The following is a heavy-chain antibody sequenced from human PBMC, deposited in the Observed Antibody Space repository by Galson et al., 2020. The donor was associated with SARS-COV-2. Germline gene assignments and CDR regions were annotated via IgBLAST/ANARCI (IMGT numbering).Heavy chain of an antibody. V-gene: IGHV3-23*01. CDR1: KFRFGEYR. Sequence: GESLKISCVGSKFRFGEYRMNWLRQAPGKGPEWVSTITGSGGTTYYADSVKGRFTISRDNSKNTLYLQMDSLRVEDTATYYCAKEGKWFGESGWFDPWGQGALVTVSS. D-gene: IGHD3-10*01. CDR2: ITGSGGTT. J-gene: IGHJ5*02. CDR3: AKEGKWFGESGWFDP.